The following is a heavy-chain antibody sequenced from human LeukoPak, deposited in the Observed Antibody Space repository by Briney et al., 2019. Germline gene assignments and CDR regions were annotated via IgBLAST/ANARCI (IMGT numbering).Heavy chain of an antibody. CDR2: IYYSGST. CDR1: GGSISSYY. CDR3: ASYYDSSGHRY. V-gene: IGHV4-59*08. J-gene: IGHJ4*02. D-gene: IGHD3-22*01. Sequence: SETLSLTCTVSGGSISSYYWSWIRQPPGKGLEWIGYIYYSGSTNYNPSLKSRVTISVDTSKNQFSLKLSTVTAADTAVYYCASYYDSSGHRYWGQGTLVTVSS.